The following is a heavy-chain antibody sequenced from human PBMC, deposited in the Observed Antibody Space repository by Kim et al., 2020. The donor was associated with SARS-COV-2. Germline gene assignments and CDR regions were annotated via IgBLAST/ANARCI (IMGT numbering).Heavy chain of an antibody. D-gene: IGHD3-10*01. CDR3: ASTHGSGRIEDY. J-gene: IGHJ4*02. Sequence: GYAQKFQGRVTMTRNTSISTAYMELSSLRSEDTAVYYCASTHGSGRIEDYWGQGTLVTVSS. V-gene: IGHV1-8*01.